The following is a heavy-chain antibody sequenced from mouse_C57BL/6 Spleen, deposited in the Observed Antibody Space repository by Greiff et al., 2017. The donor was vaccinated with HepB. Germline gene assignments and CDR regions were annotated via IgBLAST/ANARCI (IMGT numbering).Heavy chain of an antibody. V-gene: IGHV5-17*01. CDR2: ISSGSSTI. CDR3: ARRDTNYAMDY. Sequence: EVKLQESGGGLVKPGGSLKLSCAASGFTFSDYGMHWVRQAPEKGLEWVAYISSGSSTIYYADTVKGRFTISRDNAKNTLFLQMTSLRSEDTAMYYCARRDTNYAMDYWGQGTSVTVSS. J-gene: IGHJ4*01. CDR1: GFTFSDYG. D-gene: IGHD2-12*01.